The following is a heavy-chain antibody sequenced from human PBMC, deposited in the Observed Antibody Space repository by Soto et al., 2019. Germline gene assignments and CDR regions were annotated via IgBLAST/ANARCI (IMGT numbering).Heavy chain of an antibody. Sequence: SGGSLRLSCAASGFTFSTYAMRWVRQAPGKGLEWVSLISNSGGRTYYADSVQGRFTISRDNSKNTVYLQMNSLRAEDTAVYYCAKDFQLDFEYWGQGTLVTVSS. CDR2: ISNSGGRT. CDR3: AKDFQLDFEY. V-gene: IGHV3-23*01. D-gene: IGHD2-2*01. J-gene: IGHJ4*02. CDR1: GFTFSTYA.